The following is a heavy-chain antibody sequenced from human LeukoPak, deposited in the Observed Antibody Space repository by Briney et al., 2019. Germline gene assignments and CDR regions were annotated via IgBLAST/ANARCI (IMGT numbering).Heavy chain of an antibody. Sequence: GGSLRLSCAASGFTFSSYSMNWVRQAPGKGLEWVSSISSSSSYIYYADSVKGRFTISRDNAKNSLYLQMNSLRAEDTAVYYCARVSTIFGVVIARLNYYMDVWGKGTTVTVSS. V-gene: IGHV3-21*01. CDR3: ARVSTIFGVVIARLNYYMDV. D-gene: IGHD3-3*01. J-gene: IGHJ6*03. CDR1: GFTFSSYS. CDR2: ISSSSSYI.